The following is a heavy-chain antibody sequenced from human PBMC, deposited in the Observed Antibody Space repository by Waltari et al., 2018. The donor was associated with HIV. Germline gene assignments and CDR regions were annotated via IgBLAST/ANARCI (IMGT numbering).Heavy chain of an antibody. CDR3: ARDHYYGSSGYYSDY. Sequence: QVHLVQSGAELRKPGASVTVSCKASGYTFTNYGITWVRQAPGQGLEWMGWISGYKGDTKDEQKVRGRVTMTTDTSTSTADLEMGSLRFDDTAVYYCARDHYYGSSGYYSDYWGQGTLVTVSS. CDR2: ISGYKGDT. D-gene: IGHD3-22*01. CDR1: GYTFTNYG. J-gene: IGHJ4*02. V-gene: IGHV1-18*01.